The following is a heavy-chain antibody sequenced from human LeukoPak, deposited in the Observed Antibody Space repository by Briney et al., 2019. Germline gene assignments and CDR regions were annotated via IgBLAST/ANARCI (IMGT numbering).Heavy chain of an antibody. CDR3: ARGIGGMDV. V-gene: IGHV1-69-2*01. CDR1: GYTFTDYY. J-gene: IGHJ6*02. D-gene: IGHD3-16*02. Sequence: GASVKVSCKASGYTFTDYYMHWVQQAPGKGLEWMGRVDPEDGETIYAEKFQGRVTITAGTSTDTAYMELSSLRSEDTAVYYCARGIGGMDVWGQGTTVTVSS. CDR2: VDPEDGET.